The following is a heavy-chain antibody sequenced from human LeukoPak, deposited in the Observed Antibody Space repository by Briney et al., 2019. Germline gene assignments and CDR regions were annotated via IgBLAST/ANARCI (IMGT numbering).Heavy chain of an antibody. V-gene: IGHV3-30-3*01. D-gene: IGHD3-22*01. J-gene: IGHJ4*02. Sequence: GGSLRLSCAASGFTFSSYAMHWVRQAPGKGLEWVAVISYDGSNKYYADSVKGRFTISRDNSKNTLYLQMNSLRAEDTAVYYCARGANYDSSGYYWDLFDYWGQGTLVTVSS. CDR2: ISYDGSNK. CDR3: ARGANYDSSGYYWDLFDY. CDR1: GFTFSSYA.